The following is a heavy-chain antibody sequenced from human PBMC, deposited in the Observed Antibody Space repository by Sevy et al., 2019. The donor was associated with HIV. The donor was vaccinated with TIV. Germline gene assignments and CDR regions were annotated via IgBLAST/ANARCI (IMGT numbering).Heavy chain of an antibody. CDR3: AREVVSYYVILTGPYFDL. Sequence: SETLSLTCAVSGGSISSSNWWSWVRQPPGKGLEWIGEIYHSGSTNYNPSLKSRVTISVDKSKNQFSLKLSSVTAADTAVYYCAREVVSYYVILTGPYFDLWGRGTLVTVSS. CDR2: IYHSGST. CDR1: GGSISSSNW. J-gene: IGHJ2*01. D-gene: IGHD3-9*01. V-gene: IGHV4-4*02.